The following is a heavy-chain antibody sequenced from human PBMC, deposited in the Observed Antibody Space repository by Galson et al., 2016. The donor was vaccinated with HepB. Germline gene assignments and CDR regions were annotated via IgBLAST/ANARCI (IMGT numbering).Heavy chain of an antibody. CDR3: ARELDHSGSYLTAFDY. Sequence: QSGAEVKKPGESLKISCKASGYSFTGYWIGWVRRRPGKGLEWMGIIYPGDSDTRYSPSFQGQVTISADKSITTAYLQWSSLKASDTAMYYCARELDHSGSYLTAFDYWGPGTLVTVSS. D-gene: IGHD1-26*01. V-gene: IGHV5-51*01. J-gene: IGHJ4*02. CDR1: GYSFTGYW. CDR2: IYPGDSDT.